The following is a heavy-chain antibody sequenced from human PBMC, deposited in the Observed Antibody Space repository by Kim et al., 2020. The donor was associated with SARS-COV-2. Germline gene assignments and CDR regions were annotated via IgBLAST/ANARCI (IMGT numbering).Heavy chain of an antibody. CDR1: GGSISSSCYY. V-gene: IGHV4-39*02. CDR3: ARHPTAIGLPFLYW. J-gene: IGHJ5*01. Sequence: SETLSLTCTVSGGSISSSCYYWVRNRPRPGLELEGVVSISYSANTYYTPSLQIPITIDTSTTKNYLSLSLMSATAAAAYFYSCARHPTAIGLPFLYW. CDR2: ISYSANT. D-gene: IGHD3-3*02.